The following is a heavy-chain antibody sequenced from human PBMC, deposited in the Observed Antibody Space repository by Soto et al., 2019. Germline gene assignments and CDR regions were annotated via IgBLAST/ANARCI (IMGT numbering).Heavy chain of an antibody. CDR1: GFTFDDYA. Sequence: PGGSLRLSCAASGFTFDDYAMHWVRQAPGKGLEWVSGISWNSGDLGFADSVKDRFTISRDNAKNSLYLQMNSLRAEDTALYYCAKNFRRAQLMPPDAFDIWGQGTMVTVSS. V-gene: IGHV3-9*01. CDR3: AKNFRRAQLMPPDAFDI. CDR2: ISWNSGDL. D-gene: IGHD1-1*01. J-gene: IGHJ3*02.